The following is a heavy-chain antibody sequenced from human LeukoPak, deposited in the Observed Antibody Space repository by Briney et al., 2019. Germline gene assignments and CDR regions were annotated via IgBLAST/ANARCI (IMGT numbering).Heavy chain of an antibody. J-gene: IGHJ4*02. CDR1: GFPFSSYW. CDR2: ISYDGSNK. Sequence: GGSLRLSCVASGFPFSSYWMTWVRQAPGKGLEWVAVISYDGSNKYYADSVKGRFTISRDNSKNTLYLQMNSLRAEDTAVYYCARDPDYSSSWYESDYWGQGTLVTVSS. CDR3: ARDPDYSSSWYESDY. V-gene: IGHV3-30-3*01. D-gene: IGHD6-13*01.